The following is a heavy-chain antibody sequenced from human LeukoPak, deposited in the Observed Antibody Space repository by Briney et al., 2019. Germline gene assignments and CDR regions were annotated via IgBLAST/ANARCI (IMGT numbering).Heavy chain of an antibody. Sequence: ASVKVSCKASGYTFTGYYMHWVRQAPGQGLEWMGWINPNSGGRNYAQKFQGRVTMTRDTSISTAYMEPSRLRSDDTAVYDCARANYYGSGSIVDYWGQGTLVTVSS. CDR1: GYTFTGYY. V-gene: IGHV1-2*02. D-gene: IGHD3-10*01. CDR3: ARANYYGSGSIVDY. J-gene: IGHJ4*02. CDR2: INPNSGGR.